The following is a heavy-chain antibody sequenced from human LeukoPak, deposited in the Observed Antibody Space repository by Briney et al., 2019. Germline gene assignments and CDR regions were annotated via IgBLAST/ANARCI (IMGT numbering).Heavy chain of an antibody. V-gene: IGHV4-31*03. Sequence: SETLSLTCTVSGDSISSGGYYWNWIRHHPGKGLESIGHIYHTGHTYYNPSLGGRLTLSVDTSGNQFSLTLTSVTAADTAVYYGAKGAGSAGSGTQVFQQQGQQEFNIGGQGTRVTVSS. CDR1: GDSISSGGYY. D-gene: IGHD1-14*01. CDR3: AKGAGSAGSGTQVFQQQGQQEFNI. CDR2: IYHTGHT. J-gene: IGHJ4*02.